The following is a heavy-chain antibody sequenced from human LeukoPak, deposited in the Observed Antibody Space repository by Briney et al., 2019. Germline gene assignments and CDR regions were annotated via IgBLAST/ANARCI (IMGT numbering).Heavy chain of an antibody. CDR3: ATKMGDY. CDR1: GLSFSNFW. V-gene: IGHV3-7*01. J-gene: IGHJ4*02. CDR2: INEDGSEK. D-gene: IGHD2-8*01. Sequence: GGSLRLSCAASGLSFSNFWMSWVRQAPGKGLEWVANINEDGSEKYYVGSAEGRFTVSRDNAKNSLHLQMNSLRGEDTAVYYCATKMGDYWGQGTRVTVSS.